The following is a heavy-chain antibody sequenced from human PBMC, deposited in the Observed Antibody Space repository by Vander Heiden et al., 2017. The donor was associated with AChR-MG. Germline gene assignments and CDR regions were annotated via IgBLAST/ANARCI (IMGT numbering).Heavy chain of an antibody. V-gene: IGHV3-48*02. J-gene: IGHJ3*02. Sequence: EVQLVESGGGLVQPGGSLSLSCAASGFPFTSYSMNWVRQAPGKGLEWVSYISSSSSTIYYADSVKGRFTISRDNAKNSLYLQMNSLRDEDTAVYYCARDSSMIVVDQAAFDIWGQGTMVTVSS. CDR2: ISSSSSTI. D-gene: IGHD3-22*01. CDR3: ARDSSMIVVDQAAFDI. CDR1: GFPFTSYS.